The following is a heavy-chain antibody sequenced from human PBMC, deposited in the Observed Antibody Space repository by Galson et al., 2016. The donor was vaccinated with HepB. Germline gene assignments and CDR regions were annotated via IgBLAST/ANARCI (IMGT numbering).Heavy chain of an antibody. D-gene: IGHD6-19*01. CDR2: VNNGGNP. Sequence: SLRLSCAASGFNFRNFAMSWVRQAAGKRLEWVASVNNGGNPYYAASVKGRFIVSRDNSQNTLDLQLNSLRAEDTAVYYCAKDHPSSGWPTFDHWGPGTLVTVSS. CDR1: GFNFRNFA. V-gene: IGHV3-23*01. J-gene: IGHJ4*02. CDR3: AKDHPSSGWPTFDH.